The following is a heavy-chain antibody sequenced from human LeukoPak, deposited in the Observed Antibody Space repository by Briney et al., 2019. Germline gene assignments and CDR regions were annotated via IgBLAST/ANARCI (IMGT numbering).Heavy chain of an antibody. CDR2: IIPIFGTA. Sequence: SSVKVSCKASGGTFSSYAISWVRQAPGQGLEWMGGIIPIFGTANYAQKFQGRVTITTDESTSTAYMELSSLRSEDTAVYYCARDRYPVYSSSSSYYYMDVWGKGTTVTVSS. D-gene: IGHD6-6*01. CDR1: GGTFSSYA. CDR3: ARDRYPVYSSSSSYYYMDV. V-gene: IGHV1-69*05. J-gene: IGHJ6*03.